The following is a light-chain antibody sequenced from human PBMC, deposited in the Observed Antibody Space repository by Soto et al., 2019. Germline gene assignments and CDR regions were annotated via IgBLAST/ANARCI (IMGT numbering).Light chain of an antibody. CDR2: DVS. J-gene: IGLJ2*01. CDR1: SSAVGGYNY. Sequence: QSALTQPASVSGSPGQSITISCTGTSSAVGGYNYVSWYQQHPGKAPKLMIYDVSNRPSGVSNRFSGSKSGNTASLTISGLQAEDEADYYCSSYTSSSTLLFGGGTKVTVL. V-gene: IGLV2-14*01. CDR3: SSYTSSSTLL.